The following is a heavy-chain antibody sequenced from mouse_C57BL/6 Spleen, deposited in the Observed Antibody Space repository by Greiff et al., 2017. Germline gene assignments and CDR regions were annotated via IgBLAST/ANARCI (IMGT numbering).Heavy chain of an antibody. CDR3: TRDGYFDY. Sequence: EVKLLESGGGLVQPGGSMKLSCVASGFTFSNYWMNWVRQSPEKVLEWVAQIRLKSDNYATHYAESVKGRFTISRDDSKSSVYLQMNNLRAEDTGIYYCTRDGYFDYWGQGTTLTVSS. D-gene: IGHD2-3*01. CDR2: IRLKSDNYAT. J-gene: IGHJ2*01. V-gene: IGHV6-3*01. CDR1: GFTFSNYW.